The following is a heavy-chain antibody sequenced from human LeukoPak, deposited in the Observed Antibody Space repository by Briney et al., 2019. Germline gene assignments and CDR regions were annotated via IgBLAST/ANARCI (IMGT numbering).Heavy chain of an antibody. Sequence: GASVKVSCKASGGTFSSYAISWVRQATGQGLEWMGGIIPIFGTANYAQKFQGRVTITADESTSTAYMELSSLRSEDTAVYYCARDRDSDYYDSSGKNFDYWGQGTLVTVSS. J-gene: IGHJ4*02. D-gene: IGHD3-22*01. CDR1: GGTFSSYA. CDR2: IIPIFGTA. CDR3: ARDRDSDYYDSSGKNFDY. V-gene: IGHV1-69*13.